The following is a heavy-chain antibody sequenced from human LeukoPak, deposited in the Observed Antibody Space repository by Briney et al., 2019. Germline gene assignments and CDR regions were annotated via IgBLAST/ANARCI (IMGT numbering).Heavy chain of an antibody. D-gene: IGHD3-22*01. V-gene: IGHV1-18*01. CDR1: GYTFTSYG. CDR3: ERDIFYYDSSGVTKEFDY. CDR2: ISAYNGNT. J-gene: IGHJ4*02. Sequence: ASVKVSCKASGYTFTSYGISWVRQAPGQGLEWMGWISAYNGNTNYAQKLQVRVTMTTDTSTSTAYMELRSLRSDDTAVYYCERDIFYYDSSGVTKEFDYWGQGTLVTVSS.